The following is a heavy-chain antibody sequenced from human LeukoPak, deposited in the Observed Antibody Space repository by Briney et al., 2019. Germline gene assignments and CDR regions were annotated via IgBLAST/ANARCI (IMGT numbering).Heavy chain of an antibody. CDR1: GFTVRRSY. Sequence: GESLKISCTVSGFTVRRSYMTWVRQAPGKGLEWVSVIYSGGSTYYADSVKGRFTISRDNSKNTLYLQMNSLRAEDTAVYYCARAYYAYFDDWGRGTLVTVSS. V-gene: IGHV3-53*01. CDR3: ARAYYAYFDD. D-gene: IGHD1-26*01. CDR2: IYSGGST. J-gene: IGHJ4*02.